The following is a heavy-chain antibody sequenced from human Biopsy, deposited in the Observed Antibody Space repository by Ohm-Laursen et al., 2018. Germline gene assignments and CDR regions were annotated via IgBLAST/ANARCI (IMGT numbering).Heavy chain of an antibody. CDR2: IIPILRTT. Sequence: SSVKVSCKAPTGTFNSYGITWVRQAPGQELEWMGRIIPILRTTTYAPKFQGRVTFTADKSSSTAYLELSSLTSEDTAMFYCAREAIGYQLPCDDWGQGTLVTVSS. D-gene: IGHD2-15*01. CDR1: TGTFNSYG. CDR3: AREAIGYQLPCDD. J-gene: IGHJ4*02. V-gene: IGHV1-69*04.